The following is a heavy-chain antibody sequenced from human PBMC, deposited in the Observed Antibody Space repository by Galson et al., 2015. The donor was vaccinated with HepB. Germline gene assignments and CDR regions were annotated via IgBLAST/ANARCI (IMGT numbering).Heavy chain of an antibody. V-gene: IGHV3-73*01. CDR2: IRSKANSYAT. CDR3: TRRRPDYYGSGSSDRYGMDV. Sequence: SLRLSCAASGFTFSGSAMHWVRQASGKGLEWVGRIRSKANSYATAYAASVKGRFTISRDDSKNTAYLQMNSPKTEDTAVYYCTRRRPDYYGSGSSDRYGMDVWGQGTTVTVSS. J-gene: IGHJ6*02. CDR1: GFTFSGSA. D-gene: IGHD3-10*01.